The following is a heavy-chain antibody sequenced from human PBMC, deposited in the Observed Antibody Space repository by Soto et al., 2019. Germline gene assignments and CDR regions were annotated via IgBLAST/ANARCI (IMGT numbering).Heavy chain of an antibody. J-gene: IGHJ6*02. CDR2: IYFSGRT. Sequence: QVQLQESGPGLVKPSETLSLTCTVSGGSVSGGSYYWNWIRQPPGKGLEWIGYIYFSGRTNYNPSLKXRITXSXTTPKNQFSLKLTSAPAADTAVYYCSRDVDFGEEDVWGQGTTVTVSS. D-gene: IGHD4-17*01. CDR3: SRDVDFGEEDV. CDR1: GGSVSGGSYY. V-gene: IGHV4-61*01.